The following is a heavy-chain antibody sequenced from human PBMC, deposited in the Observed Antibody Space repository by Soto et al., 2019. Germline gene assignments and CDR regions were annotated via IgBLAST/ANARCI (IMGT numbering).Heavy chain of an antibody. CDR1: GFTFSSYA. D-gene: IGHD6-13*01. J-gene: IGHJ6*02. V-gene: IGHV3-30-3*01. Sequence: GVSLRLSCAASGFTFSSYAMHWVRQAPGKGLEWVAVISYDGSNKYYADSVKGRFTISRDNSKNTLYLQMNSLRAEDTAVYYCARDLEQQLVLLRYYYSGMDVWGQGTTVNVSS. CDR2: ISYDGSNK. CDR3: ARDLEQQLVLLRYYYSGMDV.